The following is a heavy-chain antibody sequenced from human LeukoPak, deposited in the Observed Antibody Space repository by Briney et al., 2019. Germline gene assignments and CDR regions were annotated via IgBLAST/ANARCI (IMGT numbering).Heavy chain of an antibody. D-gene: IGHD3-9*01. Sequence: ASVKVSCKTSGYTFTGYYMHWVRQAPGQGLEWMGWINPNSGDTNYAQEFQGRVTMTRDTSISTSYMELSRLRSDDTALYYCAREHLTGYYRSFDYWGQGTLVTVSS. CDR3: AREHLTGYYRSFDY. CDR1: GYTFTGYY. V-gene: IGHV1-2*02. J-gene: IGHJ4*02. CDR2: INPNSGDT.